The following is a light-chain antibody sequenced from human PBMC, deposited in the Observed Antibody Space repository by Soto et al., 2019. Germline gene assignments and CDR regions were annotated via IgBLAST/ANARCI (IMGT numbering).Light chain of an antibody. V-gene: IGKV3-11*01. J-gene: IGKJ1*01. Sequence: EILLTQSPATLSLSPGERATLSCRASQSVRSSLAWYQQKPGQAPRLLIYDASTRATSIPGRFSGSGSGTDFTLIISNLEPEDFAVYYCQQRSSWPWTFGQGAKVEIK. CDR1: QSVRSS. CDR3: QQRSSWPWT. CDR2: DAS.